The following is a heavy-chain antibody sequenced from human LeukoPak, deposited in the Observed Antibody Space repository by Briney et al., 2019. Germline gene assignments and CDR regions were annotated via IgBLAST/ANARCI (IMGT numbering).Heavy chain of an antibody. CDR3: ARDFLYYYDSSGYYIVY. D-gene: IGHD3-22*01. J-gene: IGHJ4*02. CDR2: ISSSSSYI. V-gene: IGHV3-21*01. Sequence: PGGSLRLSCAASGFTFSSYSMNWVRQAPGKGLEWVSSISSSSSYIYYADSVKGRFTISRDNAKNSLYLQMSSVRAEDTAVYYCARDFLYYYDSSGYYIVYSGQGNLVTVSS. CDR1: GFTFSSYS.